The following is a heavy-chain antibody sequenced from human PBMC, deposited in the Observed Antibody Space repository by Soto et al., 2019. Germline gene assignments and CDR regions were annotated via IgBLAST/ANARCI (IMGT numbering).Heavy chain of an antibody. J-gene: IGHJ4*02. V-gene: IGHV3-49*03. Sequence: GGSLRLSCTASGFTFGDYAMSWFRQAPGKGLDWVGFIRSKVYGATTEYAASVKGRFTISRDDSNSIAYLQMNSLETEDTAVYYCSRGDCTNGVCWDWDHWGQGTQVTVSS. D-gene: IGHD2-8*01. CDR3: SRGDCTNGVCWDWDH. CDR2: IRSKVYGATT. CDR1: GFTFGDYA.